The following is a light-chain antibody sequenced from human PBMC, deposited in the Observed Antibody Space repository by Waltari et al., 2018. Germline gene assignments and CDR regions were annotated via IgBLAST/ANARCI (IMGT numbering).Light chain of an antibody. J-gene: IGKJ1*01. CDR2: DTS. Sequence: EIMMTQSPDTLSVSPGERATLSCRVSQSVSRKLAWYQQKPGQAPRLLIYDTSSRATDIPARFSGSGSGTEFTLTISSLQSEDFAVYYCQQYSNWPPWTFSQGTKVEI. CDR3: QQYSNWPPWT. CDR1: QSVSRK. V-gene: IGKV3-15*01.